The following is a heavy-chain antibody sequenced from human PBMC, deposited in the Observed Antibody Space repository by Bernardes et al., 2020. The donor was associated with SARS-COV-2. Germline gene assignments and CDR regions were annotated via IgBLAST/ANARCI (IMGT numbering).Heavy chain of an antibody. J-gene: IGHJ2*01. CDR2: VSSTGTT. V-gene: IGHV4-59*11. Sequence: SETLSHTCTVSGDSLTTHYWSWIRQSPEKGLEWMGSVSSTGTTTYNPSFMSRVVILVDTSRNQFSLRLTSLTPADRAIYYCARDAHRGVTWRYFNLWGRGALVTVSS. D-gene: IGHD3-3*01. CDR3: ARDAHRGVTWRYFNL. CDR1: GDSLTTHY.